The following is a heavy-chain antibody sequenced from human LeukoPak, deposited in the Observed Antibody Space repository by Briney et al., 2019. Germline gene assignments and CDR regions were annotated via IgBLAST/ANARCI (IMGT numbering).Heavy chain of an antibody. CDR1: GDSVSSSSAA. J-gene: IGHJ5*02. D-gene: IGHD3-10*01. V-gene: IGHV6-1*01. CDR3: VRGSWFDP. Sequence: SQTLSLTCAISGDSVSSSSAAWTWIRQSPSRGLEWLGRTYYRSKWYNDYAVSVKSRITINPDTSKNQFSLQLSSVTPEDTAMYYCVRGSWFDPWGQGTLVTVSS. CDR2: TYYRSKWYN.